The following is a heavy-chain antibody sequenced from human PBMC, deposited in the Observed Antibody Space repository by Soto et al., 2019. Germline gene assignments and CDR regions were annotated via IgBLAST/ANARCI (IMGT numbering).Heavy chain of an antibody. J-gene: IGHJ6*03. V-gene: IGHV3-33*01. Sequence: QVQLVESGGGVVQPGRSLRLSCAASGFTFSSYGMHWVRQAPGKGLEWVAVIWYDGSHEYYTDSVKGRFTISRDNSKKMLYLQMNSLRAEDTAVYYCARGLLLYSGYESDYYYDMEVWGKGTTVTVSS. CDR1: GFTFSSYG. D-gene: IGHD5-12*01. CDR2: IWYDGSHE. CDR3: ARGLLLYSGYESDYYYDMEV.